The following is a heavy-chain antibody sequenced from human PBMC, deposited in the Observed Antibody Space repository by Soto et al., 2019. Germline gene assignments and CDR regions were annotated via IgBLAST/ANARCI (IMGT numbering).Heavy chain of an antibody. J-gene: IGHJ4*02. CDR3: ARQVYTVATPFDY. Sequence: PGGSLRLSCAGSGFTFSSYSMDWVRQAPGKGLEWVSSISSSSSYIYYADSVKGRFTISRDNAESSLHLQMNGPTDEDTAVYYCARQVYTVATPFDYWGQGALVTVSS. D-gene: IGHD2-15*01. CDR1: GFTFSSYS. CDR2: ISSSSSYI. V-gene: IGHV3-21*01.